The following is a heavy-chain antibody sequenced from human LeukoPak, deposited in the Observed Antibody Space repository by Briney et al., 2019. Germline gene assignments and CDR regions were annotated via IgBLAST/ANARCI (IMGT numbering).Heavy chain of an antibody. V-gene: IGHV1-24*01. CDR3: ATVLTYYYDSSGYT. D-gene: IGHD3-22*01. CDR2: FDPEDGET. CDR1: GYTLTELS. J-gene: IGHJ5*02. Sequence: ASVKVSCKVSGYTLTELSMHWVRQAPGKGLEWMGGFDPEDGETIYAQKFQGRVTMTEDTSTDTAYMGLSSPRSEDTAVYYCATVLTYYYDSSGYTWGQGTLVTVSS.